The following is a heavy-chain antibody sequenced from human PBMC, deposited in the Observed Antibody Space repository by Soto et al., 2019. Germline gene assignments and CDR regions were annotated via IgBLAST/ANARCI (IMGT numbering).Heavy chain of an antibody. CDR2: IYSGGST. J-gene: IGHJ4*02. V-gene: IGHV3-66*01. D-gene: IGHD6-13*01. CDR3: ARDGSSSWPPTDRWGPLGSY. CDR1: GFTVSSNY. Sequence: EVQLVESGGGLVQPGGSLRLSCAASGFTVSSNYMSWVRQAPGKGLEWVSVIYSGGSTYYADSVKGRFTISRDNSKNTLYLQMNSLRAEDTAVYYCARDGSSSWPPTDRWGPLGSYWGQGTLVTVSS.